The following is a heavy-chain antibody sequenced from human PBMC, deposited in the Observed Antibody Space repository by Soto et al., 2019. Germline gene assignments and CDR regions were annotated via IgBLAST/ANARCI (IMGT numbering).Heavy chain of an antibody. CDR2: ISAYNGNT. CDR3: ARVTDVITIFGVVINWFDP. CDR1: GYTFTSYG. J-gene: IGHJ5*02. V-gene: IGHV1-18*01. Sequence: ASVKVSCKASGYTFTSYGISWVRQAPGQGLERMGWISAYNGNTNYAQKLQGRVTMTTDTSTSTAYMELRSLRSDDTAVYYCARVTDVITIFGVVINWFDPWGQGTLVTVSS. D-gene: IGHD3-3*01.